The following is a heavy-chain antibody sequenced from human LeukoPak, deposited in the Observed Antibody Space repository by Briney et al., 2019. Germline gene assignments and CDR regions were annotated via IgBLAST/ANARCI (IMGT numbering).Heavy chain of an antibody. CDR2: ISSTSAYI. CDR3: ARVAVAGPTGWFDS. Sequence: GGSLRLSCAASGFALRSYTVTWVRQAPGKGLEWVSSISSTSAYIYYAELVKGRFSISRDNVDNVVHLQMSSLRNEDTAFYYCARVAVAGPTGWFDSWGQGTLVTVSS. J-gene: IGHJ5*01. CDR1: GFALRSYT. V-gene: IGHV3-21*01. D-gene: IGHD6-19*01.